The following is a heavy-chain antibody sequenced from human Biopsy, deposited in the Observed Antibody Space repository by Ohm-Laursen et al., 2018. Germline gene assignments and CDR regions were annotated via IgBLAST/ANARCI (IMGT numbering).Heavy chain of an antibody. Sequence: SLRLSCAAFGLNYTNYAKRWARHAPGKGLEWVSAITTRGETTYYTDPVKGRFTISRYNSKNTLYLQMTSLGADDTAIYYCAKFTGYTFPWDDFDMWGQGTMVTVSS. V-gene: IGHV3-23*01. J-gene: IGHJ3*02. CDR3: AKFTGYTFPWDDFDM. CDR1: GLNYTNYA. D-gene: IGHD1-1*01. CDR2: ITTRGETT.